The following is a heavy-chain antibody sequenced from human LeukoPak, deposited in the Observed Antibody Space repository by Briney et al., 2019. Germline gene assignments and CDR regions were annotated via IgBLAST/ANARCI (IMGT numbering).Heavy chain of an antibody. CDR2: IIPIFGTA. Sequence: SVKVSCKASGGTFSSYAISWVRQAPGQGLEWMGGIIPIFGTANYAQKFQGRVTITTDESTSTAYMELSSLRSEDTAVYYCARSRAIAAAGTLVHCWFDPWGQGTLVTVSS. CDR3: ARSRAIAAAGTLVHCWFDP. V-gene: IGHV1-69*05. D-gene: IGHD6-13*01. CDR1: GGTFSSYA. J-gene: IGHJ5*02.